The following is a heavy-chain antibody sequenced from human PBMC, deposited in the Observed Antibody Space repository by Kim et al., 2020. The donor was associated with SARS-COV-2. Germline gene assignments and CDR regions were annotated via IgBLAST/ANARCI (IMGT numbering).Heavy chain of an antibody. CDR2: ST. CDR3: ARGGSGSLDY. V-gene: IGHV3-74*01. D-gene: IGHD3-16*01. J-gene: IGHJ4*02. Sequence: STRYADSVKGHVTNSRDNAKNTLDLQMNSLRAEDTAVYYCARGGSGSLDYWGQGTLVTVSS.